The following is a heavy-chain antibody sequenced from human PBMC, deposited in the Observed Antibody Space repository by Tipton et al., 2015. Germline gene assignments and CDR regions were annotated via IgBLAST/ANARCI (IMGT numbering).Heavy chain of an antibody. J-gene: IGHJ6*02. CDR2: INHSGSS. CDR3: ASRGAGTSHYAMDV. V-gene: IGHV4-38-2*01. CDR1: GYSISSGYH. D-gene: IGHD6-19*01. Sequence: TLSLTCAVSGYSISSGYHWGWIRQPPGKGLEWIGEINHSGSSNYNPSLKTRVTIVVDTSKNQFSLKLTSVTAADTAVYYCASRGAGTSHYAMDVWGQGTTVTVSS.